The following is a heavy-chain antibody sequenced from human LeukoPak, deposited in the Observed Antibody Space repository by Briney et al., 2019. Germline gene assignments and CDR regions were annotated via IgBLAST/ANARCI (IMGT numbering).Heavy chain of an antibody. CDR3: ARTKMVRGVFTYYYYYGMDV. CDR1: GFTFSSYW. CDR2: INTDGSST. J-gene: IGHJ6*02. D-gene: IGHD3-10*01. Sequence: GGSLRLSCAASGFTFSSYWMHWVRQAPGKGLVWVSRINTDGSSTSYADSVKGRFTISRDNAKNTLYLQMNSLRAEDTAVYYCARTKMVRGVFTYYYYYGMDVWGQGTTVTVSS. V-gene: IGHV3-74*01.